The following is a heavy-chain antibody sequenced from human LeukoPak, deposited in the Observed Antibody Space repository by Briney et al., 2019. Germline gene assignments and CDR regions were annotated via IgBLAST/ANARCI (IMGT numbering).Heavy chain of an antibody. V-gene: IGHV3-66*01. J-gene: IGHJ4*02. CDR1: GFTVSSNY. CDR3: ARDRPIDY. CDR2: IYTSGTT. Sequence: SGGSLRLSCAASGFTVSSNYMTWVCQAPGQGLEWVSSIYTSGTTYFADSVKGRFTISRDNSKNTLYLQMNSLRVDDTAVYYCARDRPIDYWGQGTLVTVSS.